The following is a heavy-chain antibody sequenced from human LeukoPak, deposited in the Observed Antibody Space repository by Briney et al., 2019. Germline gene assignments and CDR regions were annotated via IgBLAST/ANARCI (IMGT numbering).Heavy chain of an antibody. V-gene: IGHV1-46*01. CDR1: GYTFTSYY. CDR2: INPSGGST. Sequence: ASVKVSCKASGYTFTSYYMYWVRQAPGQGLEWVGIINPSGGSTSYAQKFQGRVTMTRDTSTSTVYMELSSLRSEDTAVYYCAREFIAARRCFDYWGQGTLVTVSS. J-gene: IGHJ4*02. CDR3: AREFIAARRCFDY. D-gene: IGHD6-6*01.